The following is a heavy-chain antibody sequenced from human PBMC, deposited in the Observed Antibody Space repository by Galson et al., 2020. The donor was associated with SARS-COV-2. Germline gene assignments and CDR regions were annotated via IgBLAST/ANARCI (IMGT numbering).Heavy chain of an antibody. CDR2: IYWDDDK. CDR3: VHRLIDTSWYIGYFHP. CDR1: GFPLSTSGVG. V-gene: IGHV2-5*02. Sequence: KMSGPTLAKPPQPLTLTCTFSGFPLSTSGVGVGWTRQHPGKPPEWLEFIYWDDDKRYSQSLKSRLTITKDTSKNQVVLTMTNMDPVDTATYYCVHRLIDTSWYIGYFHPWGQGTLVTVSS. D-gene: IGHD6-13*01. J-gene: IGHJ1*01.